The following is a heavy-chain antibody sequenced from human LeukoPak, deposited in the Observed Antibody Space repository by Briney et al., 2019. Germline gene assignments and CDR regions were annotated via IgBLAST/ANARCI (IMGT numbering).Heavy chain of an antibody. J-gene: IGHJ4*02. CDR1: GGSFSGYY. Sequence: SDTLSLTCAVYGGSFSGYYWSWIRQPPGKGLEWIREINHSGSTNYIASLRSRVTLSLDTCKNQFSLKLSSVTDADTAVYYCARDPYYYDTCGYHSPAYFDYWGQGTLVTVSS. D-gene: IGHD3-22*01. CDR3: ARDPYYYDTCGYHSPAYFDY. V-gene: IGHV4-34*01. CDR2: INHSGST.